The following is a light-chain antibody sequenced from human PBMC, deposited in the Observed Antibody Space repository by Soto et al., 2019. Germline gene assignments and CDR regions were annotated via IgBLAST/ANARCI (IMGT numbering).Light chain of an antibody. J-gene: IGKJ1*01. CDR3: QQYYNYST. Sequence: DIQMTQSPSTLSASVGDRVTITCRASENINNKLAWYQQKPGKAPKLLIYKASNLESGVLSGFSGSGSGTEFTLTISSLQPDDFATYFCQQYYNYSTFGQGTKVEI. V-gene: IGKV1-5*03. CDR1: ENINNK. CDR2: KAS.